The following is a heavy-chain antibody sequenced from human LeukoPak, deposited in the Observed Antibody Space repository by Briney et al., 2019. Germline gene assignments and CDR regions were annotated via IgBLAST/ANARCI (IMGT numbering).Heavy chain of an antibody. J-gene: IGHJ3*02. V-gene: IGHV1-18*01. CDR3: ARFRTMITFGGVIVIRRSDAFDI. D-gene: IGHD3-16*02. Sequence: GASVKVSCKASGYTFTTYGFSWVRQAPGQGLEWMGWISAYNGNTNYAQKLQGRVTMTTDTSTSTAYMELRSLRSDDTAVYYCARFRTMITFGGVIVIRRSDAFDIWGQGTMVTVSS. CDR2: ISAYNGNT. CDR1: GYTFTTYG.